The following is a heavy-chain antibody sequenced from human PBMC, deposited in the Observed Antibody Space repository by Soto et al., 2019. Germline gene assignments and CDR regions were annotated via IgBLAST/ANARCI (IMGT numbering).Heavy chain of an antibody. V-gene: IGHV3-30*18. CDR1: GFTFSSYG. CDR2: ISYDGSNK. CDR3: AKDYYDTLTGYYGPDY. J-gene: IGHJ4*02. Sequence: PGGSLRLSCAASGFTFSSYGIHWVRQAPGKGLEWVAVISYDGSNKYYADSVKGRFTISRDNSKNLLYLQMNSLGAEDTAVYYCAKDYYDTLTGYYGPDYWGQGTLVTVS. D-gene: IGHD3-9*01.